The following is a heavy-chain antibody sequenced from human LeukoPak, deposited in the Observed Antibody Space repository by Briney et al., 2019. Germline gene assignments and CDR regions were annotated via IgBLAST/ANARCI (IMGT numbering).Heavy chain of an antibody. V-gene: IGHV3-66*01. J-gene: IGHJ6*02. Sequence: PGGSLRLSCAASGFTVSSNYISWVRQAPGKGLEWVSVIYSGGSTYYADSVKGRFTIPRDNSKNTLFLQMNSLRAEDTAVYYCARAMSYYYGMDVWGQGTTVTVSS. CDR1: GFTVSSNY. CDR2: IYSGGST. CDR3: ARAMSYYYGMDV.